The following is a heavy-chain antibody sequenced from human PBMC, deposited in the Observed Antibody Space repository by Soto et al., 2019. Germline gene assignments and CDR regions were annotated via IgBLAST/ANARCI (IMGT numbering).Heavy chain of an antibody. CDR1: GFTVSSNY. CDR2: IYSGGST. Sequence: GGSLRLSCAASGFTVSSNYMSWVRQAPGKGLEWVSVIYSGGSTYYADSVKGRFTISRDNSKNTLYLQMNSLRAEDTAVYYCARDPDMGSGGSARGGYWGQGTLVTVSS. D-gene: IGHD2-15*01. J-gene: IGHJ4*02. V-gene: IGHV3-53*01. CDR3: ARDPDMGSGGSARGGY.